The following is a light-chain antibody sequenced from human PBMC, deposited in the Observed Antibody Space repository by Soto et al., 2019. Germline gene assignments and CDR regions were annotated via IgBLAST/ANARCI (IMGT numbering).Light chain of an antibody. CDR2: AAS. CDR1: QTISSY. V-gene: IGKV1-39*01. Sequence: DIQMTQSPSSLSASVGDRVTITCRASQTISSYLNWYQQKPGKAPKLLIYAASSLESGVPSRFSGSGSGTDVTLTISSLQPEEFATYYCQQSYGSLLTFGPGTKVDI. J-gene: IGKJ3*01. CDR3: QQSYGSLLT.